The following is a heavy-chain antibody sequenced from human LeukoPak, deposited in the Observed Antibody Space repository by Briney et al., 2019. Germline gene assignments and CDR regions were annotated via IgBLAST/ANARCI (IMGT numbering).Heavy chain of an antibody. CDR2: IYYNGST. Sequence: SETLSLTCTVSGGSITNYFWSWIRQPPGKGLEWIGFIYYNGSTNYNPSLKSRVTISVDTSKSQFSLKVSSVTAADTAVYYCARSPYSSSWTLFDYWGQGTLVTVSS. J-gene: IGHJ4*02. D-gene: IGHD6-13*01. CDR1: GGSITNYF. CDR3: ARSPYSSSWTLFDY. V-gene: IGHV4-59*01.